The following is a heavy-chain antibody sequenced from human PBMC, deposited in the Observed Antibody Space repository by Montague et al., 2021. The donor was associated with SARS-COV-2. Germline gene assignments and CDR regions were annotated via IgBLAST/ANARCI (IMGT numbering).Heavy chain of an antibody. J-gene: IGHJ4*02. CDR3: ARNRLSVFDF. D-gene: IGHD2/OR15-2a*01. Sequence: PALVKPTQTLTLTCSFSGFSPTIPGVSVGWIRQPPGRALEWLALIDWTHDQYYSRSLGTRLTISPGTSKSQVVLTLTNVDTVDTATYYCARNRLSVFDFWGQGTLVTVSS. V-gene: IGHV2-70*01. CDR2: IDWTHDQ. CDR1: GFSPTIPGVS.